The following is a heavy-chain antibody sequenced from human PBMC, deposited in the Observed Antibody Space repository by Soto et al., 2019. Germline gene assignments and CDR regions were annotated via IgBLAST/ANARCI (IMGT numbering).Heavy chain of an antibody. CDR3: ARSVLVPAAINWFDP. J-gene: IGHJ5*02. D-gene: IGHD2-2*02. Sequence: QLQLQESGSGLVKPSQTLSLTCAVSGGSINSCGYCWSWIRQLQGKGLEWSGHIDHSGRNYYNQSIRSRVTISVDRSMNQSAFKLSSVTAADTAVYYCARSVLVPAAINWFDPWGQGTLVTVSS. CDR2: IDHSGRN. CDR1: GGSINSCGYC. V-gene: IGHV4-30-2*01.